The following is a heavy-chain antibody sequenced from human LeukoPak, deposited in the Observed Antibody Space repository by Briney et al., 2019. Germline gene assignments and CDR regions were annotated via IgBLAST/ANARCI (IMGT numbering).Heavy chain of an antibody. CDR3: ARKVVATRYFDY. D-gene: IGHD5-12*01. J-gene: IGHJ4*02. V-gene: IGHV4-34*01. CDR2: INHSGST. CDR1: GGSFSGYY. Sequence: SETLSLTCAVYGGSFSGYYWSWIGQPPGKGLEWIGEINHSGSTNYNPSLKSRVTVSVDTSKNQFSLKLSSVTAADTAVYYCARKVVATRYFDYWGQGTLVTVSS.